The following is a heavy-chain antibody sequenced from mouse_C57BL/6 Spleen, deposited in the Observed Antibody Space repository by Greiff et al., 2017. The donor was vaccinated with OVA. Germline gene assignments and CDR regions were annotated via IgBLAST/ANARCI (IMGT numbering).Heavy chain of an antibody. D-gene: IGHD1-1*01. CDR2: ISSGGDYI. Sequence: EVQGVESGEGLVKPGGSLKLSCAASGFTFSSYAMSWVRQTPEKRLEWVAYISSGGDYIYYADTVKGRFTISRDNARNTLYLQMSSLKSEDTAMYYCTRDAAYCYGSSGNAMDYWGQGTSVTVSS. CDR3: TRDAAYCYGSSGNAMDY. CDR1: GFTFSSYA. V-gene: IGHV5-9-1*02. J-gene: IGHJ4*01.